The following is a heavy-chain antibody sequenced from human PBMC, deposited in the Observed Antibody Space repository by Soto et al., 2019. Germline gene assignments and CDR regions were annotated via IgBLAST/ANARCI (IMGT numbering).Heavy chain of an antibody. CDR2: IIPIFGTA. CDR3: ARSKVVYYDSSEYYFDY. Sequence: SVKVSCKASGGTFSSYAISWVRQAPGQGLEWMGGIIPIFGTANYAQKFQGRVTITADESTSTAYMELSGLRSEDTAVYYCARSKVVYYDSSEYYFDYWGQGTLVTVSS. CDR1: GGTFSSYA. D-gene: IGHD3-22*01. J-gene: IGHJ4*02. V-gene: IGHV1-69*13.